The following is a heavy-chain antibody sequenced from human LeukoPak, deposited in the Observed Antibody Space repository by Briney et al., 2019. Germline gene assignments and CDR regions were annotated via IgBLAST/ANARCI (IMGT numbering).Heavy chain of an antibody. D-gene: IGHD4-23*01. Sequence: SETLSLTCAVYGGSFSSYYLSWIRQPPGKGLEWIGEIIHNRSTNYNPSLQRRVTISVETTKNQLSLKLSSGTAADTAVVYYSGGGGTTVVPFGISYYMVVWGKGTTVTVSS. V-gene: IGHV4-34*01. CDR2: IIHNRST. CDR1: GGSFSSYY. J-gene: IGHJ6*03. CDR3: SGGGGTTVVPFGISYYMVV.